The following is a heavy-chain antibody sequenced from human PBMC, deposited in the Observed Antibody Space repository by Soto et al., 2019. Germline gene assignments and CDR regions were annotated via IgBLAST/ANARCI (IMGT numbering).Heavy chain of an antibody. J-gene: IGHJ3*01. CDR2: IGGTDGDSDGVP. Sequence: VQLLESGGDLVQPGGSLRLSCVASGFILNNYAMSWVRQAPGKGLEWVSTIGGTDGDSDGVPWYEDSVKGRFTISRDGSANTLFLHMDNLRAEESALYYCVKRGRNWGAFDFWGQGTTVVVSS. D-gene: IGHD7-27*01. V-gene: IGHV3-23*01. CDR1: GFILNNYA. CDR3: VKRGRNWGAFDF.